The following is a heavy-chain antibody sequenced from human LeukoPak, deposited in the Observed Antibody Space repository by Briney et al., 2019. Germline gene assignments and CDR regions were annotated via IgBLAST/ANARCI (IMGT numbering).Heavy chain of an antibody. CDR2: INHSGST. J-gene: IGHJ4*02. Sequence: PSETLSLTCAVYGGSFSGYYWSWIRQPPGKGLEWIGEINHSGSTNYNPSLKSRVTISVDTSKNQFSLKLSSVTAADTAVYYCARGSGAPKRAYLWFGEYDYWGQGTLVTVSS. CDR3: ARGSGAPKRAYLWFGEYDY. CDR1: GGSFSGYY. V-gene: IGHV4-34*01. D-gene: IGHD3-10*01.